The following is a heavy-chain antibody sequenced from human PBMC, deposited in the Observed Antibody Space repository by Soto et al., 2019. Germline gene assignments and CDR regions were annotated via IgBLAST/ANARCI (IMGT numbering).Heavy chain of an antibody. CDR3: AGPGYSSQDY. CDR1: GFTFSSFA. V-gene: IGHV3-23*01. D-gene: IGHD5-18*01. J-gene: IGHJ4*02. CDR2: ISGSGDGT. Sequence: GGSLRFSCAASGFTFSSFALSWVRQAPGKGLEWVSAISGSGDGTDYADSVKGRFTISRDNSKNTLYLQMNSLRAEDTAVYYCAGPGYSSQDYWGQGALVTVSS.